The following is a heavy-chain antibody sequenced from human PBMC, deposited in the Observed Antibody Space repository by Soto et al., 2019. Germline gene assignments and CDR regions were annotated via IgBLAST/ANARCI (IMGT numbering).Heavy chain of an antibody. J-gene: IGHJ4*02. CDR1: GFTFDDYA. CDR2: ISWDSGSI. CDR3: GKKTVGYGDYHLAFGH. D-gene: IGHD4-17*01. V-gene: IGHV3-9*01. Sequence: EVQLVESGGGLVQPGRSLRLSCAASGFTFDDYAMHWVRQAPGKGLEWVSGISWDSGSIGYAGSVKGRFTISRDHSKNSLDLQMKRPRAGGTALYYLGKKTVGYGDYHLAFGHWGQGTPGNVSS.